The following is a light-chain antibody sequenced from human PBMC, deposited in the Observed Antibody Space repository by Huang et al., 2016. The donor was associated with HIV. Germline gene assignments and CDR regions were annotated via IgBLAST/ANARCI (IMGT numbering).Light chain of an antibody. V-gene: IGKV3-15*01. Sequence: EIVMTQSPVTLSVSLGERATLSCRASQSITTNLAWYQQKPGQAPRLLIYGASTRAASSPARFSGGGAGTEFTITISRLQSEDCAVYFCQQYITWPPLTFGGGTTVGIK. J-gene: IGKJ4*01. CDR3: QQYITWPPLT. CDR1: QSITTN. CDR2: GAS.